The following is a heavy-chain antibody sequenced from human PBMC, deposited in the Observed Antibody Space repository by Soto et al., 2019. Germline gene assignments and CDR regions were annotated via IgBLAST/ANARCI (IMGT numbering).Heavy chain of an antibody. V-gene: IGHV3-30*18. J-gene: IGHJ6*02. CDR1: GFTFSSYG. Sequence: GGSLRLSCAASGFTFSSYGMHWVRQAPGKGLEWVAVISYDGSNKYYADSVKGRFTISRDNSKNTLYLQMNSLRAEDTAVYYCAKDLPQDPDYFFRYYYYGMDVWGQGTTVTVSS. CDR2: ISYDGSNK. D-gene: IGHD3-3*01. CDR3: AKDLPQDPDYFFRYYYYGMDV.